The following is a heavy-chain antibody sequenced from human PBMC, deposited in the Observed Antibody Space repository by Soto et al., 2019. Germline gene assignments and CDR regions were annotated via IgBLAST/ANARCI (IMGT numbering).Heavy chain of an antibody. CDR3: ARKTWFGEHHHYYYYDGMDV. D-gene: IGHD3-10*01. V-gene: IGHV3-7*03. J-gene: IGHJ6*02. CDR1: GFTFSSYW. CDR2: IKQDGSEK. Sequence: EVQLVESGGGLVQPGGSLRLSCAASGFTFSSYWMSWVRQAPGKGLEWVANIKQDGSEKYYVDSVKGRFTISRDNAKNSLYLQMNSLRAEDTAVYYCARKTWFGEHHHYYYYDGMDVWGQGTTVTVSS.